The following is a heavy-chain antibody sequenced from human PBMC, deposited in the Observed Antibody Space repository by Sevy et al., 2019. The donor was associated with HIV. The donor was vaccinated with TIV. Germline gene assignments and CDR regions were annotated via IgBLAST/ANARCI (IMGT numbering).Heavy chain of an antibody. V-gene: IGHV1-2*02. Sequence: VSVKVSCKASGYTFTDYYIHWVRQAPGQGLEWMGWINPNSGGTNYAQKFHGRVTMTRDTSISTAYMGLSGLRSDDTAVYYCARAFDSGYWGQGTLVTVSS. J-gene: IGHJ4*02. CDR1: GYTFTDYY. CDR3: ARAFDSGY. D-gene: IGHD3-10*01. CDR2: INPNSGGT.